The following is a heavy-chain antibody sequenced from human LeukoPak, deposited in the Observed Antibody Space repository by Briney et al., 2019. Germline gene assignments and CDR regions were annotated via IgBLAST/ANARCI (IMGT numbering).Heavy chain of an antibody. CDR3: APLIGAYFDY. CDR1: GYTFTNHP. J-gene: IGHJ4*02. D-gene: IGHD2/OR15-2a*01. V-gene: IGHV1-3*04. Sequence: VASVKVSCKTSGYTFTNHPMHWVRQAPGQRLEWMGWVNTDNGNTKYSQKFQGRVATTRDTSSSTAYMELNSLTSEDTALYYCAPLIGAYFDYWGQGTLVTVSS. CDR2: VNTDNGNT.